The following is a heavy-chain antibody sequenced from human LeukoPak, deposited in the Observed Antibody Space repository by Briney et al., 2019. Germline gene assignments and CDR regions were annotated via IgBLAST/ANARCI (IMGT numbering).Heavy chain of an antibody. V-gene: IGHV3-9*01. CDR2: ITRDSGTI. Sequence: GGSLRLSCVTSGFTFEDYTMHWVRQRPGKGLEWVSHITRDSGTIGYADSVKGRFTISRDNAKNSLYLQMNSLRAEDTAVYYCAGYSSGWTVDYWGQGTLVTVSS. CDR1: GFTFEDYT. J-gene: IGHJ4*02. D-gene: IGHD6-19*01. CDR3: AGYSSGWTVDY.